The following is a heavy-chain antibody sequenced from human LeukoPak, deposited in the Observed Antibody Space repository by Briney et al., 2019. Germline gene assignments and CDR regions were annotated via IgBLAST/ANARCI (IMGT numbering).Heavy chain of an antibody. J-gene: IGHJ1*01. V-gene: IGHV3-43*01. CDR2: ISWDGGST. CDR3: AKGKAGTPEYFQH. Sequence: GGSMRLSCAASGFTFDDYTMHWVRQAPGKGLEWVSLISWDGGSTYYADSGKRRFTISRDNSKNSLYLQMNSLRTEDTALYYCAKGKAGTPEYFQHWGQGTLVTVSS. CDR1: GFTFDDYT. D-gene: IGHD6-19*01.